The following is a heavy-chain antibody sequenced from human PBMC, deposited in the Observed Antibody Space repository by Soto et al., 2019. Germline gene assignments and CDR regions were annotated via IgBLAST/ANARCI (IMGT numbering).Heavy chain of an antibody. Sequence: ASVKVSCKASGYTFTNYYMHWVRQAPGQGLEWMEIINPSSGSISYAQKFLGRVTMTRDTSTSTAYMELRSLRSDDTAVYYCARGKGSSPFLSYWGQGTLVTVSS. CDR3: ARGKGSSPFLSY. J-gene: IGHJ4*02. CDR1: GYTFTNYY. CDR2: INPSSGSI. V-gene: IGHV1-46*01. D-gene: IGHD6-13*01.